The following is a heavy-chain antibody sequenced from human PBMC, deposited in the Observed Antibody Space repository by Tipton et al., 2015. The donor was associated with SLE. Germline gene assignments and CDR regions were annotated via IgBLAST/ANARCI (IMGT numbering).Heavy chain of an antibody. CDR3: ARPVEKTTTPFDS. CDR1: GGSISAYY. D-gene: IGHD5-24*01. V-gene: IGHV4-34*01. Sequence: TLSLACAVYGGSISAYYWSWIRQPPGKGLEWIGEISHTGSTNFNPSPKSRVAISVDTSKNQFSLKLSSVTAADTAVYYCARPVEKTTTPFDSWGQGTLVTVSS. J-gene: IGHJ4*02. CDR2: ISHTGST.